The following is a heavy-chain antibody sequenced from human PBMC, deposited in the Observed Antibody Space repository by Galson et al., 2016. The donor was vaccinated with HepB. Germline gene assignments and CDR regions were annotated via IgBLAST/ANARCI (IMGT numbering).Heavy chain of an antibody. CDR3: ATLSGYALYYFDY. D-gene: IGHD5-12*01. CDR2: FDPEDGET. Sequence: SVKVSCKVSGYTLTELSMHWVRQAPGKGLEWMGGFDPEDGETVNAQKFQGRVTMTEDTSTDTAYMELSSLRSEDTAVYYCATLSGYALYYFDYWGQGTLVTVSS. J-gene: IGHJ4*02. V-gene: IGHV1-24*01. CDR1: GYTLTELS.